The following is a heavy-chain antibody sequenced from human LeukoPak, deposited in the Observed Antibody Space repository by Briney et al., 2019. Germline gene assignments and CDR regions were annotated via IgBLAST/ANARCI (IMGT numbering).Heavy chain of an antibody. Sequence: ASVKVSCKASGYTFTSYDINWVRQANGQGLEWMGWMNPNSGNTGYAQKFQGRVTMTRNTSISTAYMELSSLRSEDTAVYYCARGLPRDYYDSSRWFDPWGQGTLVTVSS. CDR1: GYTFTSYD. CDR3: ARGLPRDYYDSSRWFDP. J-gene: IGHJ5*02. CDR2: MNPNSGNT. V-gene: IGHV1-8*01. D-gene: IGHD3-22*01.